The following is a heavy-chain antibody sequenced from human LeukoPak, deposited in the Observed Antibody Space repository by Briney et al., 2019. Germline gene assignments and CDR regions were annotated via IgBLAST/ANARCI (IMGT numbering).Heavy chain of an antibody. D-gene: IGHD6-13*01. CDR1: GFTFSSYG. CDR3: AKDYGSWYEYGYFDY. J-gene: IGHJ4*02. Sequence: PGRSLRLSCAASGFTFSSYGTHWVRQAPGKGLEWVAVISHDGSNKYYADSVKGRFTISRDNSKNTLYLQMNSLRAEDTAVHYCAKDYGSWYEYGYFDYWGQGTLVTVSS. CDR2: ISHDGSNK. V-gene: IGHV3-30*18.